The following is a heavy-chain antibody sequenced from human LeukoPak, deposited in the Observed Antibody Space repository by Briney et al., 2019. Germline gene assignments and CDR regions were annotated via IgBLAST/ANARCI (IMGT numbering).Heavy chain of an antibody. V-gene: IGHV3-48*02. Sequence: GGSLRLSCAASGFTFSSYSMNWVRQAPGKGLEWVSYITSGSSAIYYADSVKGRFTISRDNAKNSLYLQMNSLRDEDTAVYYCARESGYSGYDPLDYWGQGTLVTVSS. J-gene: IGHJ4*02. CDR2: ITSGSSAI. CDR1: GFTFSSYS. D-gene: IGHD5-12*01. CDR3: ARESGYSGYDPLDY.